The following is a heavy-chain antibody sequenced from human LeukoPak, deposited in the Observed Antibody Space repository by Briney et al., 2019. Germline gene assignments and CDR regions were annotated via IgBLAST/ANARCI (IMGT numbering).Heavy chain of an antibody. Sequence: ASVKVSCKASGYTFTSYGISWVRQAPGQGLEWMGWISAYNGNTNYAQKLQGRVTMTTDTSTSTAYMELRSLRSDDTAVYYCARDALEYCSSTSCPYDAFDIWGQGTMATVSS. CDR2: ISAYNGNT. V-gene: IGHV1-18*01. J-gene: IGHJ3*02. D-gene: IGHD2-2*01. CDR3: ARDALEYCSSTSCPYDAFDI. CDR1: GYTFTSYG.